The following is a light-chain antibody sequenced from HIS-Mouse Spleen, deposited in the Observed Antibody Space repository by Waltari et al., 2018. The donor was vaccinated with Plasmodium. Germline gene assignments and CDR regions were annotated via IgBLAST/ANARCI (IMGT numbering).Light chain of an antibody. V-gene: IGKV3-15*01. J-gene: IGKJ2*01. CDR2: GAS. CDR3: QQYNNRPYT. Sequence: EIVMTQSPATLSVSPGERATLSCRASQSVSSNLYWYQQKPGQAPRLRIYGASNRATGIPARFSGSGSGTEFTLTISSMQSEDFAVYYCQQYNNRPYTFGQGTKLEIK. CDR1: QSVSSN.